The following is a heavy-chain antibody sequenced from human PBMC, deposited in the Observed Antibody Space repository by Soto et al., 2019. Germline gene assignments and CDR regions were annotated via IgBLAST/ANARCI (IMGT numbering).Heavy chain of an antibody. V-gene: IGHV3-23*01. D-gene: IGHD6-19*01. J-gene: IGHJ3*02. CDR1: GFTFSSDS. Sequence: PGGSLKLSCAASGFTFSSDSMSWVRQAPGKGLEWVSAISGSGGSTYYADSVKGRFTISRDNSKNTLYLQMNSLRAEDTAVYYCAKDYYSSGWYGACAFDIWGQGTMVTVSS. CDR3: AKDYYSSGWYGACAFDI. CDR2: ISGSGGST.